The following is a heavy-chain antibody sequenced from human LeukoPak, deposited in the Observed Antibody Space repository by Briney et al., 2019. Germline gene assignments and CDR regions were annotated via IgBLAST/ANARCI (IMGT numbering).Heavy chain of an antibody. Sequence: ASVKVSCKASGYTFTGYYMHWVRQAPGQGREWVVLVNPNNGGTKYAQKFQGRVTMTRDTSVSTAYMELSRLRSDDTAVYYCARDSRVTNGDYWGQGTLVTVSS. V-gene: IGHV1-2*02. CDR3: ARDSRVTNGDY. D-gene: IGHD3-10*01. J-gene: IGHJ4*02. CDR1: GYTFTGYY. CDR2: VNPNNGGT.